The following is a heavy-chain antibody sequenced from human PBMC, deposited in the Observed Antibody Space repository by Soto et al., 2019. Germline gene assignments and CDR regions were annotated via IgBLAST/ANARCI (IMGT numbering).Heavy chain of an antibody. V-gene: IGHV4-39*07. J-gene: IGHJ4*02. CDR3: AREGSSAPFDY. D-gene: IGHD6-13*01. Sequence: SETLSLTCAVPGLSVTNSVYCWGWNHPSPGKGLEWIGGVYYSGRTYSKPSLKSRVTISVDTSKNQFSLKLSSVTAADTAVYYCAREGSSAPFDYWGQGTLVTVFS. CDR1: GLSVTNSVYC. CDR2: VYYSGRT.